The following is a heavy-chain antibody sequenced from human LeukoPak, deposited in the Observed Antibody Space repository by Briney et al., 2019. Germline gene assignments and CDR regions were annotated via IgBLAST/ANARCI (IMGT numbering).Heavy chain of an antibody. Sequence: GSLRLSCAASGFTFDDYGMSWVRQAPGKGLEWVSGINWNGGSTGYADSVKGRYTISRDNAKSSLYLQLDSLRAEDTALYYCARYFDPYYYGSGSPSFDYWGQGTLVTVSS. J-gene: IGHJ4*02. D-gene: IGHD3-10*01. CDR2: INWNGGST. V-gene: IGHV3-20*04. CDR1: GFTFDDYG. CDR3: ARYFDPYYYGSGSPSFDY.